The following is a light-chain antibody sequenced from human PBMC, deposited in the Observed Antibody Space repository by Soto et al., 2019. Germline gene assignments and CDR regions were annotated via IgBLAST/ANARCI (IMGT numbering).Light chain of an antibody. Sequence: DIQMTQSPSSLSASVGDRVTITCRASQSISTYLNWLQQKPGKAPEVLIYGTSSLQSGVPVRFSGSGSGTEFTLSISSLQPEDVATYYCQQTYSRVLSFGGGTKVDIK. CDR2: GTS. V-gene: IGKV1-39*01. CDR3: QQTYSRVLS. CDR1: QSISTY. J-gene: IGKJ4*01.